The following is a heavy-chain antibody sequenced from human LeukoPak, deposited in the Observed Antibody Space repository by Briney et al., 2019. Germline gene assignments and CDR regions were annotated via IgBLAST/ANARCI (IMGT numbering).Heavy chain of an antibody. CDR2: ISGNSANT. Sequence: GGSLRLSCVGSGITFSNYAMSWVRQVPGKGLEWVSAISGNSANTYYADSAKGRFTVSRDNSKNTLYLQMNNLRVEDTAVHFCAKGVRLWFAFYFDYWGQGTLVTVSS. J-gene: IGHJ4*02. V-gene: IGHV3-23*01. D-gene: IGHD3-10*01. CDR3: AKGVRLWFAFYFDY. CDR1: GITFSNYA.